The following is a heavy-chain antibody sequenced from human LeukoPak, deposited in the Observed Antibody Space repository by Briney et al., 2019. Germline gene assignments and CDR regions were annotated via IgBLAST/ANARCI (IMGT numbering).Heavy chain of an antibody. CDR1: GYTFVDHY. CDR3: ARADGNHIAAAGTGHLIWYYYYMDV. J-gene: IGHJ6*03. CDR2: INPRTGTT. D-gene: IGHD6-13*01. V-gene: IGHV1-46*01. Sequence: ASVKVSCKASGYTFVDHYVHWIRQAPGQGLEWMGIINPRTGTTNYAQKFQGRVTITADKSTSTAYMELSSLRSEDTAVYYCARADGNHIAAAGTGHLIWYYYYMDVWGKGTTVTVSS.